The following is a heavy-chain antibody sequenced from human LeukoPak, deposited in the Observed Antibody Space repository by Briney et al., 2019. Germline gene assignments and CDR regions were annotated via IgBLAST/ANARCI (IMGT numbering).Heavy chain of an antibody. CDR2: INSDGSIT. CDR1: GFTFTTYW. Sequence: GGSLRLSCAASGFTFTTYWMHWVRHAPGKGLVWVSHINSDGSITSYADSVKGRFTISRDNAKNTLYLQMNSLRAEDTAVYYCARDTVDTANAVWGQGTTVTVSS. D-gene: IGHD5-18*01. V-gene: IGHV3-74*01. CDR3: ARDTVDTANAV. J-gene: IGHJ6*02.